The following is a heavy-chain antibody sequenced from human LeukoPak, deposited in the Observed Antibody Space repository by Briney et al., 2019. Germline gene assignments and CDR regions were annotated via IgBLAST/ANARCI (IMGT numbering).Heavy chain of an antibody. CDR1: GYTFTNYY. CDR3: ARDRGYSGSTGGYYYDMDV. D-gene: IGHD5-12*01. Sequence: ASVRLSCKASGYTFTNYYMHWVRQAPGQGLEWMGIINHNGDSTSYAQDVQGRVTMTRDTSTSEVYMELRRLRSEDTAVYYCARDRGYSGSTGGYYYDMDVWGQGTTVTVSS. CDR2: INHNGDST. V-gene: IGHV1-46*01. J-gene: IGHJ6*02.